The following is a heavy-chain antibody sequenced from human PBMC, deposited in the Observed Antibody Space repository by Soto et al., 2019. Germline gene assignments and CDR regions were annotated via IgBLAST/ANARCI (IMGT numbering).Heavy chain of an antibody. CDR3: AKDLAYSSGWYYRWFDP. V-gene: IGHV3-23*01. D-gene: IGHD6-19*01. CDR2: ISGSGGST. J-gene: IGHJ5*02. Sequence: GSLRLSCAASGFTFSSYAMSWVRQAPGKGLEWVSAISGSGGSTYYADSVKGRFTISRDNSKNTLYLQMNSLRAEDTAVYYCAKDLAYSSGWYYRWFDPWGQGTLVTVSS. CDR1: GFTFSSYA.